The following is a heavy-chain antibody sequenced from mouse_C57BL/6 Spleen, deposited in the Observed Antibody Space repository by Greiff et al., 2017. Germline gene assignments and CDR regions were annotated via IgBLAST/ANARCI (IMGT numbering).Heavy chain of an antibody. J-gene: IGHJ3*01. CDR3: ARSPGGLLRAWFAY. D-gene: IGHD2-3*01. CDR2: IDPEDGET. Sequence: VQLQQSGEELVKPGASVKLSFTASGFNIQDYYLHWVKQRTEQGLEWIGRIDPEDGETKSAPKFQGKATITADTSSNTAYLQLSSLTSEDSAVYYCARSPGGLLRAWFAYWGQGTLVTVSA. CDR1: GFNIQDYY. V-gene: IGHV14-2*01.